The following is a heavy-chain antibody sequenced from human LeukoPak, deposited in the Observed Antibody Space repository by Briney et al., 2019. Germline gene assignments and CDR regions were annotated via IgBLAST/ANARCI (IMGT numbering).Heavy chain of an antibody. CDR1: GGSFSGYY. CDR2: INHSGST. D-gene: IGHD6-6*01. Sequence: PSETLSLTCAVYGGSFSGYYWSWIRQPPGKGLEWIGEINHSGSTNYNPSLKSRVTISVDTSKNQFSPKLSSVTAADTAVYYCARGPGEEVAARLGYYYMDVWGKGTTVTVSS. CDR3: ARGPGEEVAARLGYYYMDV. V-gene: IGHV4-34*01. J-gene: IGHJ6*03.